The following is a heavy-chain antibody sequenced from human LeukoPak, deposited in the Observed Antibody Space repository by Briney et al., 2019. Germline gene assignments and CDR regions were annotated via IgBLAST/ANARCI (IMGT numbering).Heavy chain of an antibody. D-gene: IGHD6-13*01. J-gene: IGHJ4*02. CDR3: ARDKGIAAAVPFDY. CDR1: GGSISSSSYY. V-gene: IGHV4-39*02. CDR2: IYYSGST. Sequence: SETLSLTCTVSGGSISSSSYYWGWIRQPPGKGLEWIGSIYYSGSTYYNPSLKSRVTISVDTSKNQFSLKLSSVTAADTAVYYCARDKGIAAAVPFDYWGQGTLVTVSS.